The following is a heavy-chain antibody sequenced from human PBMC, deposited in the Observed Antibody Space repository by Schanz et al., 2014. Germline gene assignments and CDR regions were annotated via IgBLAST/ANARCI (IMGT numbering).Heavy chain of an antibody. D-gene: IGHD1-7*01. CDR1: GYSFAAFF. CDR2: INPYSGAT. V-gene: IGHV1-2*02. Sequence: QVQLVQSGAEVRKPGASVRVSCKASGYSFAAFFIHWVRQTPGQGLEWMGCINPYSGATYYAQKFQGRVTLTSDASLTTVYMEVHSLTSEDTAVFFCARDQTGTTNWFDPWGQGTLVTVSS. J-gene: IGHJ5*02. CDR3: ARDQTGTTNWFDP.